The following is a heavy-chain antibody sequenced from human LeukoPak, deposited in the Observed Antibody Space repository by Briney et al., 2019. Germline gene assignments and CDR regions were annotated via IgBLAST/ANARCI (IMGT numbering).Heavy chain of an antibody. J-gene: IGHJ4*02. Sequence: GSLRLSCAASGFTFSSYAMHWVRQAPGKGLEWVAVISYDGSNKYYADSVKGRFTISGDNSKNTLYLQMNSLRAEDTAVYYCARDLAPLVLDYWGQGTLVTVST. CDR3: ARDLAPLVLDY. V-gene: IGHV3-30*01. CDR2: ISYDGSNK. D-gene: IGHD3-16*02. CDR1: GFTFSSYA.